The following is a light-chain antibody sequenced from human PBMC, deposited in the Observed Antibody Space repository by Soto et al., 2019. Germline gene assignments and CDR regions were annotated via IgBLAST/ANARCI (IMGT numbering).Light chain of an antibody. V-gene: IGKV3-11*01. CDR3: QQRINWPLT. CDR2: DAS. J-gene: IGKJ4*01. Sequence: EIVLTQSPATLSLSPGERATLSCRASQSVTSFLAWYQQKPGQAPRLLIYDASNRATGIPARFSGRGSGTYFTLTISSLEPEDFAVYYCQQRINWPLTFGGGTKVEIK. CDR1: QSVTSF.